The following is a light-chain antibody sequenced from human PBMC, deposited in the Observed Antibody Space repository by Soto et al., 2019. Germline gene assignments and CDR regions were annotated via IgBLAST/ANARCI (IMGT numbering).Light chain of an antibody. J-gene: IGKJ1*01. CDR1: QSVNSNY. CDR2: GAS. CDR3: QQLGT. Sequence: TQSPSTLSASVGDRVTITCRASQSVNSNYLAWYQQKPGQAPRLLIYGASIRATGIPDRFSGSGSGTDFTLTISRLEPEDFAVYYCQQLGTFGQGTKVEIK. V-gene: IGKV3-20*01.